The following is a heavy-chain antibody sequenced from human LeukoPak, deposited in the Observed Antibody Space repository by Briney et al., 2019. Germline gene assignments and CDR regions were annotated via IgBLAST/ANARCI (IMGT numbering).Heavy chain of an antibody. Sequence: GGSLRLSCAASGFTFSSYAMSWVRQAPGKGLEWVSAISGSGGSTYYADSVKGRFTISRDNAKNSLYLQMNSPRAEDTAMYYCARSYRSNWFDPWGQGTLVTVSS. CDR1: GFTFSSYA. D-gene: IGHD3-16*02. V-gene: IGHV3-23*01. J-gene: IGHJ5*02. CDR3: ARSYRSNWFDP. CDR2: ISGSGGST.